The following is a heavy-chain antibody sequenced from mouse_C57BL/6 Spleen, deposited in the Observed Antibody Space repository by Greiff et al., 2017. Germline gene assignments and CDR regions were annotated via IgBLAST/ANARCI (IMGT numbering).Heavy chain of an antibody. D-gene: IGHD2-3*01. V-gene: IGHV1-55*01. J-gene: IGHJ4*01. CDR2: IYPGSGST. CDR3: ARDDGYFYAMDY. Sequence: VQLQQPGAELVKPGASVKMSCKASGYTFTSYWITWVKQRPGQGLEWIGDIYPGSGSTNYNEKFKSKATLTVDTSSSTAYMQLGSLTSEDSAVYYCARDDGYFYAMDYWGQGTSVTVSS. CDR1: GYTFTSYW.